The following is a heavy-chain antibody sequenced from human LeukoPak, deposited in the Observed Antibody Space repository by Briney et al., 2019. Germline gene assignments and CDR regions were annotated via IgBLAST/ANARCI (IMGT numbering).Heavy chain of an antibody. CDR1: GYTFSGYY. V-gene: IGHV1-2*02. CDR3: ATRGITAAFDS. Sequence: ASLKLSCKASGYTFSGYYMHWMRQAPGQGPEWMGWIDPNSGGANSAQRFQRSVSLTGDTSISTDYMDVTRLTSDDTAVYYTATRGITAAFDSWGQGTLVTVSS. J-gene: IGHJ4*02. CDR2: IDPNSGGA. D-gene: IGHD5-12*01.